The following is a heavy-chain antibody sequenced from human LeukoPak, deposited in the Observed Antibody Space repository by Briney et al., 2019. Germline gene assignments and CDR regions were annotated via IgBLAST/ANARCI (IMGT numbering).Heavy chain of an antibody. CDR2: INHSGST. J-gene: IGHJ3*01. Sequence: SETLSLTCAVYGGSFSGYYWSWIRQPPGKGLEWIGEINHSGSTNYNPSLKSRVTISVDTSKNQFSLKLSSVTAADTAVHYCARGFWSGYYSRWGQGTMVTVSS. D-gene: IGHD3-3*01. V-gene: IGHV4-34*01. CDR1: GGSFSGYY. CDR3: ARGFWSGYYSR.